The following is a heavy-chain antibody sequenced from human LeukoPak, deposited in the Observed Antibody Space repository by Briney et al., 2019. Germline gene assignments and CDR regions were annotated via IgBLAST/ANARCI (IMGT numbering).Heavy chain of an antibody. J-gene: IGHJ4*02. CDR1: GGSFSDYY. CDR2: INHSGST. Sequence: SETLSLTCAVYGGSFSDYYWSWIRQPPGKGLEWIGEINHSGSTNYNPSLKSRVTISIDTSKNQFSLKLSSVTAADTAVYHCARGGHYWGQGTLVT. CDR3: ARGGHY. V-gene: IGHV4-34*01.